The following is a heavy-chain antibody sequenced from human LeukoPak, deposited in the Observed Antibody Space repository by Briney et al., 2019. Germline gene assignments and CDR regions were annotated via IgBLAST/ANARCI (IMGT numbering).Heavy chain of an antibody. J-gene: IGHJ4*02. CDR3: SRAGDYDQYFFDS. CDR1: GFTFDDYA. V-gene: IGHV3-43D*03. D-gene: IGHD4-17*01. CDR2: ISWDGSRT. Sequence: GGSLRLSCAASGFTFDDYAIHWVRQAPGKGLEWVSLISWDGSRTYYTDSVKGRFTISRDNAKNSLYLQMNSLKTEDTAVYYCSRAGDYDQYFFDSWGQGTLVTVSS.